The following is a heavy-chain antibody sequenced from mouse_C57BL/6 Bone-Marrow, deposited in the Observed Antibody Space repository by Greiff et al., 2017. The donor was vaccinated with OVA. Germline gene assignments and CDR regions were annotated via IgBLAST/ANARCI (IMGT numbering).Heavy chain of an antibody. V-gene: IGHV1-7*01. J-gene: IGHJ4*01. CDR1: GYTFTSYW. Sequence: VQLVESGAELAKPGASVKLSCKASGYTFTSYWMHWVKQRPGQGLEWIGYINPSSGYTKYNQKFKDKATLTADKSSSTAYMQLSSLTYEDSAVYYCARYGGSYGSSPYYYAMDYWGQGTSVTVSS. CDR2: INPSSGYT. CDR3: ARYGGSYGSSPYYYAMDY. D-gene: IGHD1-1*01.